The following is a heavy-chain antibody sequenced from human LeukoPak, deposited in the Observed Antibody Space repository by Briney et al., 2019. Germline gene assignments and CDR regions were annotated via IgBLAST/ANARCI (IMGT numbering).Heavy chain of an antibody. D-gene: IGHD1-1*01. CDR1: GYTFTSYG. CDR2: ISAYNGNT. J-gene: IGHJ4*02. CDR3: ARVRGYNWNDVGADY. Sequence: GASVKVSCKASGYTFTSYGISWVRQAPGQGLEWMGWISAYNGNTNYAQKFQGRVTMTRDTSISTAYMELSRLRSDDTAVYYCARVRGYNWNDVGADYWGQGTLVTVSS. V-gene: IGHV1-18*01.